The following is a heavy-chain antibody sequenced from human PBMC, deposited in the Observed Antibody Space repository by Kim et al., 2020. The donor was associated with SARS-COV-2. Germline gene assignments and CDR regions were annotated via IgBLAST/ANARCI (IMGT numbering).Heavy chain of an antibody. CDR2: IYYSGST. CDR3: ARGRTTLGVSYFDY. J-gene: IGHJ4*02. V-gene: IGHV4-59*01. CDR1: GGSISSYY. D-gene: IGHD3-16*01. Sequence: SETLSLTCTVSGGSISSYYWSWIRQPPGKGLEWIGYIYYSGSTNYNPSLKSRVTISVDTSKNLFSLKLSSVTAADTAVYYCARGRTTLGVSYFDYWGQGTLVTVSS.